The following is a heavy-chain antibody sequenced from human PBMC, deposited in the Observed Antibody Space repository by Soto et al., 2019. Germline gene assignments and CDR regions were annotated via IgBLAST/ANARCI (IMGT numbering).Heavy chain of an antibody. V-gene: IGHV4-38-2*02. CDR2: IYHSEST. CDR1: GYSITSGYY. CDR3: ARDGTTVTDNNPNQYYYYYYGMDV. Sequence: SETLSLTCAVSGYSITSGYYWGWIRQPPGKGLEWIGSIYHSESTYYNPSLKSRVTISVDTSMDQFSLKLNSVTAADAAVYYCARDGTTVTDNNPNQYYYYYYGMDVWGQGTTVTV. J-gene: IGHJ6*02. D-gene: IGHD4-17*01.